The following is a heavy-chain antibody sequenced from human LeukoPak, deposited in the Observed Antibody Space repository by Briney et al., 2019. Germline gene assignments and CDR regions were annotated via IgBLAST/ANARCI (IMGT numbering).Heavy chain of an antibody. Sequence: GASVKVSCKASGYTFTSYDINWVRQATGQGLEWMGWMNPNSGNTGYAQKFQGRVTITRNTSISTAYMELSSLRSEDTAVYYCARVPYCSSTSCYTGYYYYYYMDVWGKGTTVTVSS. D-gene: IGHD2-2*02. J-gene: IGHJ6*03. V-gene: IGHV1-8*03. CDR3: ARVPYCSSTSCYTGYYYYYYMDV. CDR1: GYTFTSYD. CDR2: MNPNSGNT.